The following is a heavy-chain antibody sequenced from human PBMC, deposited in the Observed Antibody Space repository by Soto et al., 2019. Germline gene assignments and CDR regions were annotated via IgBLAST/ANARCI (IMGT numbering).Heavy chain of an antibody. V-gene: IGHV4-34*01. J-gene: IGHJ1*01. CDR2: INHTGSP. CDR3: ASQVGIPNNRVGVV. Sequence: SETLSLTCAVYGGPFNNYYWSWIRQSPTKGLEWIGEINHTGSPNYNPSLKSRVTISIDTSKKEISLKLSSVTAADTAVYYCASQVGIPNNRVGVVWGQGTLVTVSS. CDR1: GGPFNNYY. D-gene: IGHD2-21*01.